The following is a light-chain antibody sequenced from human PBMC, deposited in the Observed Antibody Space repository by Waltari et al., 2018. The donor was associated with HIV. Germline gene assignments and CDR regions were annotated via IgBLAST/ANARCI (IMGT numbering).Light chain of an antibody. Sequence: QLVLTQSPSASASLGASVKLTCTLSSGPPNYPIAWPQQQPEKGPRYLMKLNSDGSHSKGDGIPDRFSGSSAGAERYLTISSLQSEDEADYYCQTWGTGIHVVFGGGTKLTVL. J-gene: IGLJ2*01. CDR3: QTWGTGIHVV. CDR2: LNSDGSH. CDR1: SGPPNYP. V-gene: IGLV4-69*02.